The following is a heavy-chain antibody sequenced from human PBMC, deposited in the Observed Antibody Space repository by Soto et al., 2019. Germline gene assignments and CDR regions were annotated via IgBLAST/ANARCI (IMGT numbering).Heavy chain of an antibody. J-gene: IGHJ6*02. V-gene: IGHV3-49*03. CDR2: IRSKAYGGTT. D-gene: IGHD6-6*01. Sequence: PGGSLRLSCTVSGFTFGDYAMSWFRQAPGKGLEWVGFIRSKAYGGTTEYAASVKGRFTISRDDSKSIAYLQMNSLKTEDTAVYYCTRIFEYSSSSVDYYYGMDVWGQGTTVTVSS. CDR1: GFTFGDYA. CDR3: TRIFEYSSSSVDYYYGMDV.